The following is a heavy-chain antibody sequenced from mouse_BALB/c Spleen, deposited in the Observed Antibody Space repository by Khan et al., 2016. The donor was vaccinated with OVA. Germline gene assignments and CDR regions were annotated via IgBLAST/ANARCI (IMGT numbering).Heavy chain of an antibody. CDR1: GYTFTDYI. CDR3: ARGGYAVFAY. V-gene: IGHV1-77*01. CDR2: IFPGSDTP. D-gene: IGHD2-14*01. Sequence: QVQLQQSGPELVKPGASLKVSCKASGYTFTDYIIGWVRQSTRQGLEWIGDIFPGSDTPYYNEKFKDKATLTADKSSNTAYMQLSSLTSEYAAVYFCARGGYAVFAYWGQGTLVTVSA. J-gene: IGHJ3*01.